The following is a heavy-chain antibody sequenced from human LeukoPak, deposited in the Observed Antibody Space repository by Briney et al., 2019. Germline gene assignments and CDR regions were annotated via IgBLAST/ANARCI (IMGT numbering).Heavy chain of an antibody. CDR2: ISPNNGNT. CDR3: ARGPEDHYYYGMDV. CDR1: GYIFLYYG. J-gene: IGHJ6*02. V-gene: IGHV1-18*01. Sequence: ASVKVSCKTSGYIFLYYGINWVRQAPGKGLEWLGWISPNNGNTDFAQNFQDRLMMTTDTSTSTVYMELMSLRADDTAVYYCARGPEDHYYYGMDVWGQGTTVTVSS.